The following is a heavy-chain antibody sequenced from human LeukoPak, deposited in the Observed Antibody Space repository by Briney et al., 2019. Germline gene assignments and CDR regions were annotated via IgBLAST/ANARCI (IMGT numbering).Heavy chain of an antibody. Sequence: GGSLRLSCAASGFTFSSYSMNWVRQAPGKGLEWVSYISSSSSTIYYADSVKGRFTISRDNAKNSLYLQMNSLRAEDTAVYYCARVSYNDFDYWGQGTLVTVSS. D-gene: IGHD3-3*01. CDR1: GFTFSSYS. V-gene: IGHV3-48*04. CDR3: ARVSYNDFDY. CDR2: ISSSSSTI. J-gene: IGHJ4*02.